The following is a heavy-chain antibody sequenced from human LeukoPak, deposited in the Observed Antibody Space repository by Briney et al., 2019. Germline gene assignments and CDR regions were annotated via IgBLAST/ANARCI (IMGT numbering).Heavy chain of an antibody. Sequence: GGSLRLSYAASGFTVGSNYMSWVRQSPGKGLEWVSAMYITGSTHYAGSVKGRFTISRDNSKNALSLQMDSLRVEDTAVYYCAAAYCGGDCYSDNHYYFMDLWGKGTTVTVSS. D-gene: IGHD2-21*02. CDR2: MYITGST. V-gene: IGHV3-53*01. CDR3: AAAYCGGDCYSDNHYYFMDL. J-gene: IGHJ6*03. CDR1: GFTVGSNY.